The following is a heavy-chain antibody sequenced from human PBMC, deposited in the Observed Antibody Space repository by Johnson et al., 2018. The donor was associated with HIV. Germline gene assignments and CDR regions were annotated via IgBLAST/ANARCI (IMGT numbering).Heavy chain of an antibody. Sequence: VQLVESGGGLVQPGGSLRLSCAASGFTFSSYDMHWVRQAKGKGLEWVSAIGTAGDTYYPGSVKGRFTISRENDKNSLYLQMNSLRAGDTAVYYCARGGRKWELLGDDAFDIWGQGTMVTVSS. CDR3: ARGGRKWELLGDDAFDI. V-gene: IGHV3-13*01. J-gene: IGHJ3*02. D-gene: IGHD1-26*01. CDR2: IGTAGDT. CDR1: GFTFSSYD.